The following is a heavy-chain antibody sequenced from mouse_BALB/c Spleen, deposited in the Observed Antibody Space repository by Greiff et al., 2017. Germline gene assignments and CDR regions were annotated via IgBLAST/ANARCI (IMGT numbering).Heavy chain of an antibody. V-gene: IGHV1S22*01. CDR3: TRGTGYYAMDY. CDR1: GYTFTSYW. D-gene: IGHD2-14*01. J-gene: IGHJ4*01. CDR2: IYPGSGST. Sequence: LQQPGSELVRPGASVKLSCKASGYTFTSYWMHWVKQRPGQGLEWIGNIYPGSGSTNYDEKFKSKATLTVDTSSSTAYMQLSSLTSEDSAVYYCTRGTGYYAMDYWGQGTSVTVSS.